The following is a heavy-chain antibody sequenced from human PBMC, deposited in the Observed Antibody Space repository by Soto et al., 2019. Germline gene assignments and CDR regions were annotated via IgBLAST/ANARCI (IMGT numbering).Heavy chain of an antibody. D-gene: IGHD2-2*01. CDR1: GGSFTPNY. Sequence: PETLCHPCTVSGGSFTPNYCCWVRQPPGRGLEWVGYIYYDGTARHNPSLKSRVTSSLETSRSQFSLRLSSVTAADTFVYYCARLGKYYQSLAPWVPATLVT. CDR3: ARLGKYYQSLAP. CDR2: IYYDGTA. V-gene: IGHV4-59*08. J-gene: IGHJ5*02.